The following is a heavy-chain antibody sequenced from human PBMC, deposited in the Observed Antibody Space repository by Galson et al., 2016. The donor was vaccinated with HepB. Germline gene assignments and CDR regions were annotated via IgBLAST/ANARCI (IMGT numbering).Heavy chain of an antibody. V-gene: IGHV4-39*02. Sequence: SETLSLTCSVSGGSISSSDNYWGWIRQSPGKGLEWIGSIYYSGTTHQNPSLKRRVTISVDTSKNHLSLKLSSVTAADTAIYYCAGHRGATYGPYDYWGQGTLVTVSS. J-gene: IGHJ4*02. CDR2: IYYSGTT. D-gene: IGHD4-17*01. CDR1: GGSISSSDNY. CDR3: AGHRGATYGPYDY.